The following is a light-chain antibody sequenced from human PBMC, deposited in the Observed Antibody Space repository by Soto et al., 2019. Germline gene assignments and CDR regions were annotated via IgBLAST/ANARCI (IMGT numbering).Light chain of an antibody. Sequence: DIPMTQSPSTLSASVGDRVTITCRASQSIGRLLAWYQQKPGKAPKLLIFDGSTLKTGVPSRFSGSGSGTEFTLTIGSLQPDDFATYYCQQYKSYSRMFGQGTKVEIK. CDR2: DGS. J-gene: IGKJ1*01. V-gene: IGKV1-5*01. CDR1: QSIGRL. CDR3: QQYKSYSRM.